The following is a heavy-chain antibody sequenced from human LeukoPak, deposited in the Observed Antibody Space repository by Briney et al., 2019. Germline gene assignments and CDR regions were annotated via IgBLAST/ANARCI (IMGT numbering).Heavy chain of an antibody. CDR1: GFTFSSYA. Sequence: KPGGSLRLSCAASGFTFSSYAMHWVHQAPGKGLEWVAVISYDGYNKFYADSVKGRFTISSDNSKNTLYLQMNSLRAEDTAVYYCATGRRAGIVGATPQAHDVFDIWGQGTMVTVSS. D-gene: IGHD1-26*01. V-gene: IGHV3-30-3*01. CDR2: ISYDGYNK. CDR3: ATGRRAGIVGATPQAHDVFDI. J-gene: IGHJ3*02.